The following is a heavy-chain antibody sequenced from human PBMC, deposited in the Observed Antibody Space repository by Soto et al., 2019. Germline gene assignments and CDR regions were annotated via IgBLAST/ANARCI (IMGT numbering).Heavy chain of an antibody. CDR2: ISAYNGNT. Sequence: QVQLVQSGAEVKKPGASVKVSGKASGYTFTSYGISWVRQAPGQGLEWMGWISAYNGNTNYAQKLQGRVTMTTGTSTSTAYMELRSLTSDDTAVYYCARESISSCHDYWGQGTLVTVSS. J-gene: IGHJ4*02. CDR1: GYTFTSYG. CDR3: ARESISSCHDY. V-gene: IGHV1-18*01. D-gene: IGHD6-13*01.